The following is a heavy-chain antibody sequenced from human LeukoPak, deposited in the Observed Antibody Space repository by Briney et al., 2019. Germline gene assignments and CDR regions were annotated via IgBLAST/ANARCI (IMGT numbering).Heavy chain of an antibody. CDR3: ATSYDNKIVPYDC. CDR2: ISTSGRT. CDR1: GVSITSYK. Sequence: SETLSLTCTVSGVSITSYKWSWLRQSPGKGLEWIGFISTSGRTNYNPSLTSRVSMSVDTSKSQVSLRLSSVTAEDTAVYYCATSYDNKIVPYDCWGQGILVTVSS. V-gene: IGHV4-4*09. J-gene: IGHJ4*02. D-gene: IGHD3-9*01.